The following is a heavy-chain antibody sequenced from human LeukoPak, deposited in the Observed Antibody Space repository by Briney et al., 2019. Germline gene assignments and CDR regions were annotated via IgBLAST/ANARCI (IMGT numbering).Heavy chain of an antibody. J-gene: IGHJ6*02. Sequence: ASVKVSCKASGYTFTGYYMHWVRQAPGQGLEWMGWIKPNNGGTNYAQKFQGRVTMTRHTSISTAYMELSRLRSDDTAVYYCAKGMAQGNYYGMDVWGQGTTVTVSS. V-gene: IGHV1-2*02. D-gene: IGHD5-24*01. CDR2: IKPNNGGT. CDR3: AKGMAQGNYYGMDV. CDR1: GYTFTGYY.